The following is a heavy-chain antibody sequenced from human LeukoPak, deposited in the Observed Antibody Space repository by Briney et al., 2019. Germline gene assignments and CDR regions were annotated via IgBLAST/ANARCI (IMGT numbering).Heavy chain of an antibody. Sequence: ALVNVSVKASVCTFTSYVISGVRQAPGQGLEWMGWISAYNGNTNYAQKLQGRVTMTTDTSTNIDYMELRSLRSDDTAVYYCAREACGGVIDYWGQGTLVTVSS. CDR3: AREACGGVIDY. V-gene: IGHV1-18*01. CDR2: ISAYNGNT. J-gene: IGHJ4*02. D-gene: IGHD2-21*01. CDR1: VCTFTSYV.